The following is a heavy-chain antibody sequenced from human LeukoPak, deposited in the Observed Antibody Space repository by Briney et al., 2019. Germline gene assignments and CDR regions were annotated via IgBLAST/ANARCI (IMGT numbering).Heavy chain of an antibody. CDR3: ARRGHKLGPIKDY. CDR1: GYTFTGYY. Sequence: ASVKVSCKASGYTFTGYYMHWVRQAPGQGLEWMGWINPNSGGTNYAQKLQGRVTMTTDTSTSTAYMELRSLRSDDTAVYYCARRGHKLGPIKDYWGQGTLVTVSS. D-gene: IGHD5-12*01. V-gene: IGHV1-2*02. J-gene: IGHJ4*02. CDR2: INPNSGGT.